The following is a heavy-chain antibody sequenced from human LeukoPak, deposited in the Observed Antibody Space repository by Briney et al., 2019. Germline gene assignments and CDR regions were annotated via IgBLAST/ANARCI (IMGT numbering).Heavy chain of an antibody. Sequence: QPGGSLRLSCAASGFTFSSYAMSWVRQAPGKGLEWVSSISGSGTSTYYADSVKGRFTISRDNSKNTLYLQMNSLRAEDTAVYYCAKNYASGSYLLDYWGQGTLVTVSS. CDR1: GFTFSSYA. D-gene: IGHD3-10*01. CDR2: ISGSGTST. J-gene: IGHJ4*02. CDR3: AKNYASGSYLLDY. V-gene: IGHV3-23*01.